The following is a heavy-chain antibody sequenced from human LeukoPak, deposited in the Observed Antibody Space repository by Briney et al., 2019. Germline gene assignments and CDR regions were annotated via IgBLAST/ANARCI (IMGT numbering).Heavy chain of an antibody. J-gene: IGHJ4*02. CDR1: GYTFTSYG. D-gene: IGHD3-22*01. CDR2: VSAYNGNT. CDR3: ARDGVNYYDISGYDI. Sequence: ASVKVSCKASGYTFTSYGISWVRQAPGQGLEWMGWVSAYNGNTNYAQKLQGRVTMTTDTSTSTAYMELSSLRSEDTAVYYCARDGVNYYDISGYDIWGRGTLVTVSS. V-gene: IGHV1-18*01.